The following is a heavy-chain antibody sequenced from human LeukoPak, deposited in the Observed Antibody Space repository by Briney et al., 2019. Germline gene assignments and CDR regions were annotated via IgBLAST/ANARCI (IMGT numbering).Heavy chain of an antibody. Sequence: GGFLRLSCTASGFTFGDYAMSWIRQAPGKGLEWVGFIRSKAYGETADYAASVKGRFTISRDDSKAIAYLQMNSLKTEDTAVYHCTRDRGAYNLYDYWGQGTLVTVSS. CDR1: GFTFGDYA. CDR2: IRSKAYGETA. CDR3: TRDRGAYNLYDY. J-gene: IGHJ4*02. V-gene: IGHV3-49*03. D-gene: IGHD1-1*01.